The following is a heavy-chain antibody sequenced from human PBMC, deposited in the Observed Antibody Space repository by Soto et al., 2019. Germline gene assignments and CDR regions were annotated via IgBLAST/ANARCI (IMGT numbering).Heavy chain of an antibody. CDR3: ARDQDGYNYGSFDI. V-gene: IGHV1-3*01. CDR2: INAGNGNT. CDR1: GYTFTSYA. D-gene: IGHD5-12*01. Sequence: ASVKVSCKASGYTFTSYAMHWVRQAPGQRLEWMGWINAGNGNTKYSQKFQGRVTITRDTSASTAYMELSSLRSEDTAVYYCARDQDGYNYGSFDIWGQRRLGKVS. J-gene: IGHJ3*02.